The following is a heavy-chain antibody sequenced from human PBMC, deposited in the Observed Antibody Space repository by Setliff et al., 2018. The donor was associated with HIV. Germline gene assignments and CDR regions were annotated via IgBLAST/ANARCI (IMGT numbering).Heavy chain of an antibody. V-gene: IGHV1-18*01. J-gene: IGHJ4*02. CDR1: GYTITSYG. D-gene: IGHD1-7*01. Sequence: ASVKVSCKASGYTITSYGISWVRQAPGHGLEWSGWNSAYNGNTNYAQKFQGRVTMTRDKSTSTAYMELRSLRSDDTAVYYCARVWDWNYDLGYWGQGTMVTVSS. CDR2: NSAYNGNT. CDR3: ARVWDWNYDLGY.